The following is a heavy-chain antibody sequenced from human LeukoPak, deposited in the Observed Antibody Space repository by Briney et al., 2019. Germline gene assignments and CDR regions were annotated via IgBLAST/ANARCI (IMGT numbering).Heavy chain of an antibody. Sequence: SETLSLTCAVYGGSFSGYYWSWVRQPPGKGLEWIGEINRSGSTNYNASFKNRVSIIVDKSKNKFSLRLSFVTGADNAVYYCARAAYYDLWGGNANWFDPWGQGTLATVSS. D-gene: IGHD3-3*01. J-gene: IGHJ5*02. V-gene: IGHV4-34*01. CDR3: ARAAYYDLWGGNANWFDP. CDR1: GGSFSGYY. CDR2: INRSGST.